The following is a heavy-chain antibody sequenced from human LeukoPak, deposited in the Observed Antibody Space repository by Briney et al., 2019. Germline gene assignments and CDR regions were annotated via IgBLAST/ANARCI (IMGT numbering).Heavy chain of an antibody. Sequence: GGSLRLSCVASGFTFTSYTMNWVRQAPGKGLEWVSYISSSGSAKYYADSVKGRFTISRDNAKNSLYLQMNSLRAEDMALYYCAKARRAAAPDAFDIWGQGTMVTVSS. CDR3: AKARRAAAPDAFDI. CDR2: ISSSGSAK. V-gene: IGHV3-48*04. D-gene: IGHD6-13*01. CDR1: GFTFTSYT. J-gene: IGHJ3*02.